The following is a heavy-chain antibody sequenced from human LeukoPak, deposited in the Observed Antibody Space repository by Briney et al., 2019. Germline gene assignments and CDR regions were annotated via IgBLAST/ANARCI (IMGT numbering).Heavy chain of an antibody. CDR3: ARVAYSSSWDYFDY. CDR1: GYTFTGYY. D-gene: IGHD6-13*01. Sequence: GASVKVSCKASGYTFTGYYMHWVRQAPGQGLEWMGWINPNSGGTNYAQKFQGRVTMTRDTSISTACMELSRLRSDDTAVYYCARVAYSSSWDYFDYWGQGTLVTVSS. V-gene: IGHV1-2*02. J-gene: IGHJ4*02. CDR2: INPNSGGT.